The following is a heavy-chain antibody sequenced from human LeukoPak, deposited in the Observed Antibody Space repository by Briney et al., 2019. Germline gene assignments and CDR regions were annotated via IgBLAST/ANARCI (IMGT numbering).Heavy chain of an antibody. Sequence: LSLTCAVYGGSFSGYYWSWIRQAPGKGLEWVSYISSSSSYTNYADSVKGRFTISRDNAKNSLYLQMNSLRAEDTAVYYCARWNSGMTTVTTIPRYYYYGMDVWGQGTTVTVSS. J-gene: IGHJ6*02. D-gene: IGHD4-17*01. CDR2: ISSSSSYT. CDR1: GGSFSGYY. CDR3: ARWNSGMTTVTTIPRYYYYGMDV. V-gene: IGHV3-11*03.